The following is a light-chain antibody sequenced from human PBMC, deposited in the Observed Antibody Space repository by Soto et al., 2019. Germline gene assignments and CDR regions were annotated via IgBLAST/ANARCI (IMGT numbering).Light chain of an antibody. J-gene: IGKJ5*01. Sequence: EIVLTQSPGTLSLSPGERATLSCRASQSVSSSYLAWYQQKPGQAPRLXXYGASSRANGIPVRFSGSGSGTDLTLTISRLEPEDFAVYDCQQYGSSHPITFGQGTRLEIK. CDR3: QQYGSSHPIT. CDR2: GAS. V-gene: IGKV3-20*01. CDR1: QSVSSSY.